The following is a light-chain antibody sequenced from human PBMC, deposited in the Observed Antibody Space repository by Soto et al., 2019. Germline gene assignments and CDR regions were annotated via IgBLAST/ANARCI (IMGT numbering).Light chain of an antibody. Sequence: QSVLTQPPSASETPGQRVTISCSGGTSNIGSNTVNWYQQLPGTAPKVLIYANNQRPSGVPDRFSGSKSGTSASLAISGLQSEDEADYYCAAWDDNLDGVLFGGGTQLTVL. CDR3: AAWDDNLDGVL. CDR2: ANN. J-gene: IGLJ3*02. CDR1: TSNIGSNT. V-gene: IGLV1-44*01.